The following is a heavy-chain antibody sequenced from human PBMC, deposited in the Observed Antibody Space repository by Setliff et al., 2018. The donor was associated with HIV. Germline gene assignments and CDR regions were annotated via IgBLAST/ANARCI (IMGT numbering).Heavy chain of an antibody. CDR1: GYNFDSFA. Sequence: ASVKVSCKASGYNFDSFAVIWVRQAPGQGLEWMGWISGYNGQTKDAQKFQGRLITTTDTATSTSYVEMRSLRSDDTAIYYCARARYGGFDHWGQGSLVTVSS. V-gene: IGHV1-18*01. J-gene: IGHJ4*02. CDR3: ARARYGGFDH. CDR2: ISGYNGQT. D-gene: IGHD3-16*01.